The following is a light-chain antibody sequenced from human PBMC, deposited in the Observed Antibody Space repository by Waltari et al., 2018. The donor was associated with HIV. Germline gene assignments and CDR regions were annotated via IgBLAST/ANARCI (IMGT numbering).Light chain of an antibody. CDR3: QQYVSWPT. CDR1: QRVYVN. CDR2: GAS. J-gene: IGKJ2*01. Sequence: IVITQSPTTLSVSTGERATLSCRASQRVYVNLACDQQKHGQPPRLLIYGASTRATDIPARFSGSGSGTEFTLTISSLQSEDFALYYCQQYVSWPTFGQGTKLEIK. V-gene: IGKV3-15*01.